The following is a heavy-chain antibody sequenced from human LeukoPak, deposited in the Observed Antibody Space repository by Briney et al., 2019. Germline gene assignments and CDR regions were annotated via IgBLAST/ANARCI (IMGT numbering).Heavy chain of an antibody. J-gene: IGHJ1*01. V-gene: IGHV3-49*04. CDR3: TRGCGVATICYFQH. Sequence: HPGGSLRLSCAASGFTFSSYAMSWVRQAPGKGLEWVGFIRSKAYGGTTEYAASVKGRFTISRDDSKSIAYLQMNSLKTEDTAVYYCTRGCGVATICYFQHWGQGTLVTVSS. D-gene: IGHD5-12*01. CDR1: GFTFSSYA. CDR2: IRSKAYGGTT.